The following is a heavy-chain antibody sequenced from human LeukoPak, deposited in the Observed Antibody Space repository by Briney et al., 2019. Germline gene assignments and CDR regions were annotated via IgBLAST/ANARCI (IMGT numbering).Heavy chain of an antibody. CDR1: GFTFSSYS. V-gene: IGHV3-21*04. D-gene: IGHD3-10*01. Sequence: GGSLRLSCAASGFTFSSYSMNWVRQAPGKGLEWVSSISSSSYIYYADSVKGRFTISRDNAKNSLYLQMNSLRAEDTAVYYCARGRLWFGEFNYFDYWGQGTLVTVSS. J-gene: IGHJ4*02. CDR3: ARGRLWFGEFNYFDY. CDR2: ISSSSYI.